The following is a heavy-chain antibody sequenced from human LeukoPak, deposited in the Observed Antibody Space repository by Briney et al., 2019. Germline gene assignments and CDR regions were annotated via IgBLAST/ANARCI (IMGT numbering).Heavy chain of an antibody. D-gene: IGHD3-10*01. CDR2: MNPNSGNT. CDR3: ARDSGYGSGNYYYYMDV. V-gene: IGHV1-8*01. J-gene: IGHJ6*03. Sequence: ASVKVSCKASGYTFISYDINWVRQATGQGLEWMGWMNPNSGNTGYAQKFQGRVTMTRNTSISTAYMELSSLRAEDTAVYYCARDSGYGSGNYYYYMDVWGKGTTVTISS. CDR1: GYTFISYD.